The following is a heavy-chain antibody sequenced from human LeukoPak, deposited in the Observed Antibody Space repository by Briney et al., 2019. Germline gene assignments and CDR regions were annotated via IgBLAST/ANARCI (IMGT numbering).Heavy chain of an antibody. CDR2: IYSGGRT. V-gene: IGHV3-53*01. Sequence: GGSLRLSCAASGFIVSSNYMGWVRQAPGKGLEWVSVIYSGGRTYYADSVKGRFTISTDNSKNTLYLQMNSLRAEDTAVYYCARKSFGNTFYWGQGTLVTVSS. CDR1: GFIVSSNY. CDR3: ARKSFGNTFY. J-gene: IGHJ4*02. D-gene: IGHD3-3*01.